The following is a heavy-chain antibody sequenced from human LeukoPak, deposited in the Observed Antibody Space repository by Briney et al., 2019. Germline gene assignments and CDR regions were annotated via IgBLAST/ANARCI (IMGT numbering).Heavy chain of an antibody. Sequence: GASVKVSCKTSGYTFSSYAISWVRQAPGQGLEWMGGIIPIFGTANYAQKFQGRVTITADKSTSTAYMELSSLRSEDTAVYYCARRSPQWELFDYWGQGTLVTVSS. J-gene: IGHJ4*02. CDR1: GYTFSSYA. CDR3: ARRSPQWELFDY. D-gene: IGHD1-26*01. V-gene: IGHV1-69*06. CDR2: IIPIFGTA.